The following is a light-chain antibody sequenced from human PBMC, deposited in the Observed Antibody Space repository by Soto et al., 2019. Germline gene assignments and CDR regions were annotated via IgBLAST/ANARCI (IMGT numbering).Light chain of an antibody. V-gene: IGKV3-20*01. CDR2: RAS. J-gene: IGKJ2*01. Sequence: EIVLTQSPGTLSLSPGESVTLSCRASQTVSSSYLAWYQQKPGQAPRLLIFRASTTATGIPDRFSACGSGTDFTLTIRGLEPEDCAVYYCQPFDNLPVTFGKGSKVEIK. CDR1: QTVSSSY. CDR3: QPFDNLPVT.